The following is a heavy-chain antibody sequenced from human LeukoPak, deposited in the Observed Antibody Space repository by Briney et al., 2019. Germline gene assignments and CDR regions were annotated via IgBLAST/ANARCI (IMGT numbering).Heavy chain of an antibody. V-gene: IGHV3-7*01. CDR1: GFTFSNDW. D-gene: IGHD3-9*01. J-gene: IGHJ4*02. Sequence: GGSLRLSCAVFGFTFSNDWMSWVRQAPGKGLEWVAMIKQHGSERYYVDSVRGRFTISRDDARNSLYLQMNSLRAEDTAVYYCARVDEDYDILTYYFDYWGQGTLVTVSS. CDR2: IKQHGSER. CDR3: ARVDEDYDILTYYFDY.